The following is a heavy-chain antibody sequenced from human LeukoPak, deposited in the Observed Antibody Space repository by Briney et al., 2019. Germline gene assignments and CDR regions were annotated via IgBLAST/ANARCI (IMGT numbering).Heavy chain of an antibody. D-gene: IGHD3-9*01. J-gene: IGHJ4*02. CDR1: GYTFTSYG. V-gene: IGHV1-18*01. Sequence: GASVKVSCKASGYTFTSYGISWVRQAPGQGLEWMGWISAYNGNTNYAQKLQGRVTMTTDTSTSTAYMELRSLRSDDTAVYYCARMGGYYDILTGYYPPLYYFDYWGQGTLVTVSS. CDR2: ISAYNGNT. CDR3: ARMGGYYDILTGYYPPLYYFDY.